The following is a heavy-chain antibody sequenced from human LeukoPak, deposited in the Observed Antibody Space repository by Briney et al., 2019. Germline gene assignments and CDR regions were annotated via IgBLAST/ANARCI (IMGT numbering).Heavy chain of an antibody. Sequence: ASVKVSCKASGDTFSNYYIRWVRQAPGQGLEWMGEINPSVGNITYAQKFQDRVTITGDTSTSGVYMELSSLRSEDTAVYYCARTLLAGFYMPPGYWGQGSLVTVSS. V-gene: IGHV1-46*01. J-gene: IGHJ4*02. CDR1: GDTFSNYY. D-gene: IGHD3-9*01. CDR3: ARTLLAGFYMPPGY. CDR2: INPSVGNI.